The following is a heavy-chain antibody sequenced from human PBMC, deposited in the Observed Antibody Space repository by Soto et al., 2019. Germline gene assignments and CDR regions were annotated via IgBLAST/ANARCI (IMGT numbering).Heavy chain of an antibody. Sequence: PGGSLRLSCAASGFTFSSYAMSWVRQAPGKGLEWVSAISGSGGSTYYADSVKGRFTISRDNSKNTLYLQMNSLRAEDTAVYYCAKDKARYPWLPQGWFDPWGQGTLVTVSS. D-gene: IGHD6-19*01. J-gene: IGHJ5*02. CDR3: AKDKARYPWLPQGWFDP. CDR1: GFTFSSYA. V-gene: IGHV3-23*01. CDR2: ISGSGGST.